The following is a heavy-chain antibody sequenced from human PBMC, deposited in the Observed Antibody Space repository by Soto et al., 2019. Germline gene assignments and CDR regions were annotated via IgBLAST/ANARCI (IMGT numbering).Heavy chain of an antibody. CDR3: ARDQGYDYVWGSYLP. D-gene: IGHD3-16*02. J-gene: IGHJ5*02. CDR1: GGTFSSYT. Sequence: QVQLVQSGAAVKKPGSSVKVSCKASGGTFSSYTISWVRQAPGQGLEWMGRIIPILGIANYAQKFQGRVTITADKSTSTAYMELSSLRSEDTAVYYCARDQGYDYVWGSYLPWGQGTLVTVSS. V-gene: IGHV1-69*08. CDR2: IIPILGIA.